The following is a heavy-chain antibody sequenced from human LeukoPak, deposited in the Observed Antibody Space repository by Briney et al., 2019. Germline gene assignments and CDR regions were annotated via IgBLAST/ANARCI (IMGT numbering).Heavy chain of an antibody. J-gene: IGHJ4*02. V-gene: IGHV3-30*02. Sequence: PGGSLRLSCAASGFTFSSYGMHWVRQAPGKGLEWVALIRYDGSNKYYADSVKGRFTISRDNSKNTLYLQMNRLRAEDTAVYYCAKPTGTQYSSSDPGGYWGQGTLVTVSS. D-gene: IGHD6-6*01. CDR1: GFTFSSYG. CDR2: IRYDGSNK. CDR3: AKPTGTQYSSSDPGGY.